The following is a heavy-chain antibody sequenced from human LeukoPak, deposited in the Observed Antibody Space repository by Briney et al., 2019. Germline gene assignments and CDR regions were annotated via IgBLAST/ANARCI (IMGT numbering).Heavy chain of an antibody. V-gene: IGHV3-53*05. Sequence: PGGSLRLSCAASGFTVSSNYMSWVRQAPGKGLEWVSVIYSGGATYYTDSVKGRFTISRDNSKNTLYLQMGSLRAEDTAVYYCARGFDGVGYFSSYFDYWGQGTLVTVSS. CDR2: IYSGGAT. CDR3: ARGFDGVGYFSSYFDY. D-gene: IGHD3-22*01. CDR1: GFTVSSNY. J-gene: IGHJ4*02.